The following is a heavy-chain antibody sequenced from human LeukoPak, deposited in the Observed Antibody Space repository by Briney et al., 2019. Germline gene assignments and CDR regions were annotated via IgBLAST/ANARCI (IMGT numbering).Heavy chain of an antibody. CDR3: AKDGSGSFDYFDY. CDR1: GFTFSGYG. D-gene: IGHD3-10*01. J-gene: IGHJ4*02. CDR2: ISYDGNNK. Sequence: GGSLRLSCAASGFTFSGYGMHWVRQAPGKGLEWVAVISYDGNNKYYADSVKGRFTISRDNSKNALYLQLNSLRAEDTAVYYCAKDGSGSFDYFDYWGQGTLVTVSS. V-gene: IGHV3-30*18.